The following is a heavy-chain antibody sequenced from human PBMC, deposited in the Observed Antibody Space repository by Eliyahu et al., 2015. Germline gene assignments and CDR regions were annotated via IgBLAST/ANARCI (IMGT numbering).Heavy chain of an antibody. CDR3: ARPVEMAPQLDPYDY. CDR2: LSYDGSNE. D-gene: IGHD5-24*01. J-gene: IGHJ4*02. Sequence: QVQLVESGGGVVQPGXSLRLSCAASGFIFINXAMHWVRQAPGKGLEWVAVLSYDGSNEYYADSVKGRFTISRDNSKNTLYLQMNSLRIEDTAVYYCARPVEMAPQLDPYDYWGQGTLVTVSS. V-gene: IGHV3-30*03. CDR1: GFIFINXA.